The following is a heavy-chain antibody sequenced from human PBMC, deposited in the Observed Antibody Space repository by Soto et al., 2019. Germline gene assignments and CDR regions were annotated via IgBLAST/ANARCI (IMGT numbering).Heavy chain of an antibody. CDR3: ARHSQDIVVVVAAKGRSYYYYYGMDV. J-gene: IGHJ6*02. V-gene: IGHV5-51*01. Sequence: GESLKISCKGSGYSFTSYWIGWVRQMPGKGLEWMGIIYPGDSDTRYSPSFQGQVTISADKSISTAYLQWSSLKASDTAMYYCARHSQDIVVVVAAKGRSYYYYYGMDVWGQGTTVTVSS. CDR1: GYSFTSYW. CDR2: IYPGDSDT. D-gene: IGHD2-15*01.